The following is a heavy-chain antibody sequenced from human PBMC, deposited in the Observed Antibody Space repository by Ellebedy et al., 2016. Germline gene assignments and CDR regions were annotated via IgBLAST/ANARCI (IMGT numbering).Heavy chain of an antibody. CDR2: INPNSGGT. D-gene: IGHD3-16*02. V-gene: IGHV1-2*02. CDR3: ATLLSHLDY. J-gene: IGHJ4*02. CDR1: GYTFTGYY. Sequence: ASVKVSCKASGYTFTGYYMHWVRQAPGQGLEWMGWINPNSGGTNFAQKFQGRVTMTEDTSTDTAYMKLSSLRSEDTAVYYCATLLSHLDYWGQGTLVTVSS.